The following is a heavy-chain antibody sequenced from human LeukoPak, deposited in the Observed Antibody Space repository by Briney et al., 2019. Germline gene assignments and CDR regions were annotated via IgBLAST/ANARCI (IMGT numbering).Heavy chain of an antibody. CDR1: GFAFSSYS. Sequence: PGGSLRLSCAASGFAFSSYSMNWVRQAPGKGLEWVSSISSSGSHIYYADSVKGRFTVSRDNAKNSLYLQMNSLRAEDTAVYYCAVTTTTFDYWGQGTLVTVSS. D-gene: IGHD4-17*01. J-gene: IGHJ4*02. V-gene: IGHV3-21*01. CDR2: ISSSGSHI. CDR3: AVTTTTFDY.